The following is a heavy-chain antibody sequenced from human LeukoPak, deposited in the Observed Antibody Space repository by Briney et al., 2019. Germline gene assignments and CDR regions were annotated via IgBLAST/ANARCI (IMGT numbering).Heavy chain of an antibody. CDR3: ARSRRVAEPYYFDY. CDR2: ISGSGGST. V-gene: IGHV3-23*01. D-gene: IGHD3-3*01. CDR1: GFTFSTYV. Sequence: GGSLRLSCAASGFTFSTYVVNWVRQAPGKGLEWVSTISGSGGSTYYADSVKGRFTISRDNSKNTLYLQMSSLRVEDTAVYYCARSRRVAEPYYFDYWGQGTLVTVSS. J-gene: IGHJ4*02.